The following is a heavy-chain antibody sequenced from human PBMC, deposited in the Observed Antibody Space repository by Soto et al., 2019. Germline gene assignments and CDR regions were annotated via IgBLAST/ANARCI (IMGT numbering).Heavy chain of an antibody. CDR1: GGSISNYY. CDR3: ARRSRLDSSYGYYYYYMDV. J-gene: IGHJ6*03. Sequence: SETLSLTCSVSGGSISNYYWGWIRQPPGKALEWIGYIYHNGSPNYNPSLKSRVTISVDTSKNQFSLKVSSVTAADTAVYYCARRSRLDSSYGYYYYYMDVWGKGTTVTVSS. D-gene: IGHD4-4*01. CDR2: IYHNGSP. V-gene: IGHV4-59*08.